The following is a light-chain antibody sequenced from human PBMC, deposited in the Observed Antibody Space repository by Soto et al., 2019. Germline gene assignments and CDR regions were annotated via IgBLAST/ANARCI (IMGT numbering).Light chain of an antibody. CDR3: QQYGSSSTWT. CDR1: QSVSSSY. CDR2: GAS. V-gene: IGKV3-20*01. Sequence: EIVLTQSPGTLSLSPGERATLSCRASQSVSSSYLAWYQQKPGQAPRLLIYGASNKATGIPDRFSGSGSGTDFTLNISRLEPEDFAVYYCQQYGSSSTWTFGQGTKVEIK. J-gene: IGKJ1*01.